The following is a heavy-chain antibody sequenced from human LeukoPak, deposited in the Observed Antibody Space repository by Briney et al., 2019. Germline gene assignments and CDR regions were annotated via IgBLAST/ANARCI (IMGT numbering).Heavy chain of an antibody. CDR1: GFTFSNYW. V-gene: IGHV3-7*01. CDR2: IKDDGSKK. J-gene: IGHJ4*02. Sequence: GGSLRLSCAASGFTFSNYWMNWVRQAPGKGLEWVADIKDDGSKKYYVDSVKGRFTISRDNAENSLYLQMHSLRVGDTAVYYCARDVGDPVRFDYWGQGTLVTVSS. D-gene: IGHD2-21*02. CDR3: ARDVGDPVRFDY.